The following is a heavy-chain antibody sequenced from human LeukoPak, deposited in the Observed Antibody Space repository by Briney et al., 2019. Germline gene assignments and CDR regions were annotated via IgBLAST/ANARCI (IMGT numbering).Heavy chain of an antibody. CDR1: GFTFSSYW. Sequence: GGSLRLSCAASGFTFSSYWMSWVRQVPGKGLEWVANIKEDGSRKYYVDSVKGRFTISRDNAKKSLYLQMNSLRAEDTAVYYCARDGVTSSVVYWGQGTLVTVSS. V-gene: IGHV3-7*01. CDR3: ARDGVTSSVVY. J-gene: IGHJ4*02. D-gene: IGHD2-21*02. CDR2: IKEDGSRK.